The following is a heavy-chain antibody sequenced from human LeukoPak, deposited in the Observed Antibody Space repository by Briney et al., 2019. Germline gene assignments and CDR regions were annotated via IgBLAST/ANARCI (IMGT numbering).Heavy chain of an antibody. J-gene: IGHJ4*02. V-gene: IGHV1-3*01. CDR3: ARDERNSSGCDC. D-gene: IGHD6-19*01. Sequence: ASVKVSCKASGYTFTSYAMHWVRQAPGQRLEWMGWINAGTGNTKYSQKFQGRVTITRDTSANTASMELSSLRSEDTAVYYCARDERNSSGCDCWGQGTLVTVSS. CDR2: INAGTGNT. CDR1: GYTFTSYA.